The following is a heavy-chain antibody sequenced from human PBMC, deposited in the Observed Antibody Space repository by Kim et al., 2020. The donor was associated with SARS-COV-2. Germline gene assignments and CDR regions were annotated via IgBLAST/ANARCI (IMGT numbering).Heavy chain of an antibody. CDR1: GGTFSSYA. Sequence: SVKVSCKASGGTFSSYAISWVRQAPGQGLEWMGGIIPIFGTANYAQKFQGRVTITADESTSTAYMELSSLRSEDTAVYYCARAYYYGSGSYGIDYWGQGTLVTVSS. J-gene: IGHJ4*02. D-gene: IGHD3-10*01. CDR3: ARAYYYGSGSYGIDY. V-gene: IGHV1-69*13. CDR2: IIPIFGTA.